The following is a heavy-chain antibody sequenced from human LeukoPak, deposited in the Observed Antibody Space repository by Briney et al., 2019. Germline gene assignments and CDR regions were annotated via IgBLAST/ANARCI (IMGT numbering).Heavy chain of an antibody. V-gene: IGHV3-23*01. CDR2: ISASRGST. CDR3: ANPFYGSGPRGY. CDR1: GFTFSTYD. J-gene: IGHJ4*02. D-gene: IGHD3-10*01. Sequence: GGSLRLSXAASGFTFSTYDVTSVRQAPGKGLEWISAISASRGSTYYADSVKGRFTISRDNSKNTLYLQMNSLRAEDTAIYYCANPFYGSGPRGYWGQGTLVTVSS.